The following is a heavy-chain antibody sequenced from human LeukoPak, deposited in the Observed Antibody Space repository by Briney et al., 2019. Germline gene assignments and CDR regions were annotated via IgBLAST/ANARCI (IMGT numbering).Heavy chain of an antibody. CDR1: GFTFSSYA. Sequence: GGSLRLSCAASGFTFSSYAMSWVRQAPGKGLEWVSAISGSGGSTYYADSVKGRFTISRDNSKNSLYLQMNSLRAEDTAVYYCARDGPGFPNYFDYWGQGTLVTVSS. V-gene: IGHV3-23*01. CDR2: ISGSGGST. D-gene: IGHD3-10*01. J-gene: IGHJ4*02. CDR3: ARDGPGFPNYFDY.